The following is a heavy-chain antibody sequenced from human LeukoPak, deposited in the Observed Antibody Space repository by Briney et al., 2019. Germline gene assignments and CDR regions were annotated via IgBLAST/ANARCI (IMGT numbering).Heavy chain of an antibody. V-gene: IGHV4-61*02. D-gene: IGHD6-19*01. CDR1: GGSISSGSYY. J-gene: IGHJ5*02. CDR3: ARAGLAVAGGNWFDP. Sequence: SETLSLTCTVSGGSISSGSYYWNWIRQPAGKGLEWIGRIYTTGSTTGSTTYNPSLKSRVTISIDTSKNQFSLKLSSVTAADTAVYYCARAGLAVAGGNWFDPWGQGTLVTVSS. CDR2: IYTTGSTTGST.